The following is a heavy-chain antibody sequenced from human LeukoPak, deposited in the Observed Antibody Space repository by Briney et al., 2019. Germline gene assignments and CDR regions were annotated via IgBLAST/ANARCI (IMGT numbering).Heavy chain of an antibody. J-gene: IGHJ6*03. D-gene: IGHD6-13*01. CDR2: MNPNSGNT. V-gene: IGHV1-8*01. CDR1: GYTFTSYD. CDR3: AREGGSSSWYSFRGVNYYYYMDV. Sequence: ASVKVSCKASGYTFTSYDINWVRRATGQGLEWMGWMNPNSGNTGYAQKFQGRVTMTRNTSISTAYMELSSLRSEDTAVYYCAREGGSSSWYSFRGVNYYYYMDVWSKGTTVTVSS.